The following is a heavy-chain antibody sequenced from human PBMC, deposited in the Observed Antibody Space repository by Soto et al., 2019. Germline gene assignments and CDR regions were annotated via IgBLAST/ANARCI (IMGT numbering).Heavy chain of an antibody. J-gene: IGHJ4*02. V-gene: IGHV4-4*07. CDR3: ARGPGGFGDFSLDY. Sequence: QVQLQESGPGRVKPSETLSLSCGVSGGSISRYYWSWIRQPAGKGLEWIGRIYSGGSTNYNPSLESRVTMSVDTSKNKFSLKLSSVTAADTAVYYCARGPGGFGDFSLDYWGQGTLVTVSS. CDR2: IYSGGST. D-gene: IGHD3-10*01. CDR1: GGSISRYY.